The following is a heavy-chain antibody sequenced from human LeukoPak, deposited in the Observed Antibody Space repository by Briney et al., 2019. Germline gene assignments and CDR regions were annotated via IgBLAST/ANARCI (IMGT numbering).Heavy chain of an antibody. CDR3: ARAEWEPVHFDY. CDR2: IYYSGST. D-gene: IGHD1-26*01. Sequence: SETLSLTCTVSGGSISSYYWSWIRQPPGKGLEWIGYIYYSGSTNYNPSLKSRVTISVDTSRNQFSLKLSSVTAADTAVYYCARAEWEPVHFDYWGQGTLVTVSS. V-gene: IGHV4-59*01. CDR1: GGSISSYY. J-gene: IGHJ4*02.